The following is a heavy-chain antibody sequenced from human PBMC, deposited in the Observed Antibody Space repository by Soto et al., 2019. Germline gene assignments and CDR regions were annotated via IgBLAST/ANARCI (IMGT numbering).Heavy chain of an antibody. Sequence: GSLRLSCTASGFTFGDYAMSWVRQAPGKGLEWVGFIRSKAYGGTTEYAASVKGRFTISRDDSKSIAYLQMNSLKTEDTAVYYCTRVTGTTVAFDIWGQGTMVTVSS. CDR2: IRSKAYGGTT. D-gene: IGHD1-1*01. CDR3: TRVTGTTVAFDI. V-gene: IGHV3-49*04. J-gene: IGHJ3*02. CDR1: GFTFGDYA.